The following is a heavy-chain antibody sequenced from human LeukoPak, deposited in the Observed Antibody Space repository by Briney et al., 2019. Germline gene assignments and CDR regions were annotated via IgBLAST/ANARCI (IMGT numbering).Heavy chain of an antibody. CDR3: ARPGHSYYYMDV. CDR1: AGSISSNGYY. D-gene: IGHD1-1*01. J-gene: IGHJ6*03. V-gene: IGHV4-39*02. Sequence: SETLSLTCSVSAGSISSNGYYWGWIRQPPGKGLEWIGTIYYSGTTYYNPSLKSRVTISADTSKNHFSLKLSSVTAADTAVYYCARPGHSYYYMDVWGKGTTVTVSS. CDR2: IYYSGTT.